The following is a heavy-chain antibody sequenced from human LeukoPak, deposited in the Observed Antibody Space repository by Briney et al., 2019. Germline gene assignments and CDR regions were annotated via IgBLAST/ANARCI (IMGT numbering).Heavy chain of an antibody. V-gene: IGHV3-74*01. Sequence: PGGSLRLSCAASGFTFSSYWMHWVRQAPGKGLVWVSRINSDGSSTSYADSVKGRFTISRDNAKNTLYLQMNSLRAEDTAVYYCASWEVPAAMPQDYWGQGTLVTVSS. D-gene: IGHD2-2*01. CDR2: INSDGSST. CDR3: ASWEVPAAMPQDY. CDR1: GFTFSSYW. J-gene: IGHJ4*02.